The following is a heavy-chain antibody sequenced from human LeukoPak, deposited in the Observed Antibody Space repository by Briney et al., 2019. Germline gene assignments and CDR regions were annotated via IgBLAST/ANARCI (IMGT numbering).Heavy chain of an antibody. CDR3: AREVGRDCPFDY. Sequence: GGSLRLSCAASGFTFSSYAMHWVRQTPGKGLDWVAVISHDGRSEHYAASVKGRFTISRDNSKNTMDLQMNSLRADDTAVNYCAREVGRDCPFDYWGQGTLVTVSS. CDR1: GFTFSSYA. D-gene: IGHD2-21*02. CDR2: ISHDGRSE. V-gene: IGHV3-30-3*01. J-gene: IGHJ4*02.